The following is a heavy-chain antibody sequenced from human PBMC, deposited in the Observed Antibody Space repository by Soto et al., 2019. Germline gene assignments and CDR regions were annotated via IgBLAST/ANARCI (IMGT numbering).Heavy chain of an antibody. J-gene: IGHJ4*02. CDR3: SRDLPPVDS. CDR2: INAYNGNT. V-gene: IGHV1-18*01. Sequence: QVQLVQSGAEVKKPGASVKVSCKASGYTFTSYAISWVRQAPGQGLEWMGWINAYNGNTNYAQKRQGRVTMTTDTSASRDYMELTSLSAGDTAAYYWSRDLPPVDSGAQGTLATVSP. CDR1: GYTFTSYA.